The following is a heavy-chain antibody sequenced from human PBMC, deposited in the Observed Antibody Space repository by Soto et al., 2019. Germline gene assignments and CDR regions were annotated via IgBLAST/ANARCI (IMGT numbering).Heavy chain of an antibody. D-gene: IGHD2-15*01. CDR3: ARGSCSGGSCYRFFDY. J-gene: IGHJ4*02. V-gene: IGHV3-53*01. Sequence: GSLRLSCAASGFTVSSNYMSWVRQAPGKGLEWVSVIYSDGSTYYADSVKGRFTISRDNSKNTLYLQMNSLRAEDTAVYYCARGSCSGGSCYRFFDYWGQGTLVTVS. CDR1: GFTVSSNY. CDR2: IYSDGST.